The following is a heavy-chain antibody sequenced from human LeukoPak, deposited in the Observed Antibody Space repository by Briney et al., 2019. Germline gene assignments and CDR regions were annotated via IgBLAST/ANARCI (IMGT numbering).Heavy chain of an antibody. CDR3: ARAHQSIAAAVN. D-gene: IGHD6-13*01. J-gene: IGHJ4*02. CDR2: IIPIFGTA. Sequence: SVKVSCKASGYTFTGYYMHWVRQAPGQGLEWMGGIIPIFGTANYAQKFQGRVTITADESTSTAYMELSSLRSEDTAVYYCARAHQSIAAAVNWGQGTLVTVSS. CDR1: GYTFTGYY. V-gene: IGHV1-69*13.